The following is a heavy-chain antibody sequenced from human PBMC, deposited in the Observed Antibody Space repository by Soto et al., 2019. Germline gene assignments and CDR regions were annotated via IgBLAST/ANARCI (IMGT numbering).Heavy chain of an antibody. J-gene: IGHJ2*01. V-gene: IGHV1-69*13. CDR2: IIPIFGTA. D-gene: IGHD2-2*01. Sequence: SVKVSCKASGGTFSSYAISWVRQAPGQGLEWMGGIIPIFGTANYAQKFQGRVTITADESTSTAYMELSSLRSEDTAVYYCARDTACSSTSCKRRSRHSSGWIYWYFDLWGRGTLVTVSS. CDR3: ARDTACSSTSCKRRSRHSSGWIYWYFDL. CDR1: GGTFSSYA.